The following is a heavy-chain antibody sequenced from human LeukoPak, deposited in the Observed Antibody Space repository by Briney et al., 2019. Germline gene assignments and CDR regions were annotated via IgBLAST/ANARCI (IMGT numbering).Heavy chain of an antibody. CDR2: IYYSGST. V-gene: IGHV4-39*07. Sequence: PSETLSLTCTVSGGSISSSSYYWGWIRQPPGKGPEWIGSIYYSGSTYYNPSLKSRVTISVDTSKNQFSLKLSSVTAADTAVYYCARDVIFEDTAMPFDYWGQGTLVTVSS. J-gene: IGHJ4*02. CDR1: GGSISSSSYY. CDR3: ARDVIFEDTAMPFDY. D-gene: IGHD5-18*01.